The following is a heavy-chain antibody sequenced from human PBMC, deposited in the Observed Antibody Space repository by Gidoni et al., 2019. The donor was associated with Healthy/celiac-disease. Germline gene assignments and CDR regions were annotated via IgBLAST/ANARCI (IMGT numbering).Heavy chain of an antibody. D-gene: IGHD2-2*01. J-gene: IGHJ6*02. Sequence: SSYGMHWVRQAPGKGLEWVAVIWYDGSNKYYADSVKGRFTISRDNSKNTLYLQMNSLRAEDTAVYYCARDLGYCSSTSCSTPLGMDVWGQGTTVTVSS. CDR2: IWYDGSNK. V-gene: IGHV3-33*01. CDR3: ARDLGYCSSTSCSTPLGMDV. CDR1: SSYG.